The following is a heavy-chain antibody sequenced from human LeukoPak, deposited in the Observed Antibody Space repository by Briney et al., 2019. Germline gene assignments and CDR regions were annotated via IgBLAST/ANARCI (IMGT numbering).Heavy chain of an antibody. CDR3: ARDHYYDSSGYPGDY. J-gene: IGHJ4*02. Sequence: ASVKVSCKASGYTFTSYYMHWVRQAPGQGLEWMGIINPSGGSTSYAQKFPGRVTMTRDTSTSTVYMELSSLRSEDTAVYYCARDHYYDSSGYPGDYWGQGTLVTVSS. V-gene: IGHV1-46*01. D-gene: IGHD3-22*01. CDR1: GYTFTSYY. CDR2: INPSGGST.